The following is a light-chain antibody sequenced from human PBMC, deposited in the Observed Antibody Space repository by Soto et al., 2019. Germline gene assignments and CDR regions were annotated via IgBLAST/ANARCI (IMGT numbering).Light chain of an antibody. CDR1: SSDVGIYNY. CDR3: SSYTTSSTRV. J-gene: IGLJ1*01. CDR2: EVS. V-gene: IGLV2-14*01. Sequence: QSVLTQPASVSGSPGQSIAISCTGSSSDVGIYNYVSWYQQHPGKVPKLIIYEVSNRPSGVSNRFSGSKSGNTASLTISGLQAEDQADYYYSSYTTSSTRVFGTGTKLTVL.